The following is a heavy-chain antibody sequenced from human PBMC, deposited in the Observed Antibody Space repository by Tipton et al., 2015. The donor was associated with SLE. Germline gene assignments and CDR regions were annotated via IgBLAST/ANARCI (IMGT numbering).Heavy chain of an antibody. J-gene: IGHJ1*01. Sequence: TLSLTCTVSGGSISSSSYYWGWIRQPPGKGLEWIGSIYYSGSTYYNPSLKSRVTISVDTSKNQFSLKLSSVTAADTAVYYCARAGSCCLFQHWGQGTLVTVSS. D-gene: IGHD2-2*01. CDR1: GGSISSSSYY. CDR2: IYYSGST. CDR3: ARAGSCCLFQH. V-gene: IGHV4-39*07.